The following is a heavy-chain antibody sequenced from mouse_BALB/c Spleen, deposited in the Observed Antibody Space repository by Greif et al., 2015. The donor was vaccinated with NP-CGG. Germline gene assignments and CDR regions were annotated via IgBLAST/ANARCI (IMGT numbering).Heavy chain of an antibody. D-gene: IGHD2-3*01. J-gene: IGHJ3*01. CDR2: ISSDSTTI. Sequence: EVMLVESGGGLVQPGGSRKLSCAASGFTFSTFGMHWVRQAPEKGLEWVAYISSDSTTIYYADTVKGRFTISRDNPKNTLYQKMNSLGTENADMYYSAGSRYYDGGRLAYWGQETLVTVSA. CDR1: GFTFSTFG. CDR3: AGSRYYDGGRLAY. V-gene: IGHV5-17*02.